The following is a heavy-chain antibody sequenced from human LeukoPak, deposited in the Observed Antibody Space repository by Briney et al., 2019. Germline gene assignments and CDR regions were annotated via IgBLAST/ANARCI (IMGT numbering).Heavy chain of an antibody. CDR2: IVVGSGNT. V-gene: IGHV1-58*02. Sequence: SVKVSCKASGFTFTSSAMQWVRQARGQRLEWIGWIVVGSGNTNYAQKFQERVTITRDMSTSTAYMELSSLRSEDTAVYYCAARGMIGAHYYDSSGYYFTDYWGQGTLVTVSS. D-gene: IGHD3-22*01. CDR1: GFTFTSSA. J-gene: IGHJ4*02. CDR3: AARGMIGAHYYDSSGYYFTDY.